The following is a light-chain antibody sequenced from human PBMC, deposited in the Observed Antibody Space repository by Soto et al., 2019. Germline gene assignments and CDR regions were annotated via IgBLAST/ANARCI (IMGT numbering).Light chain of an antibody. J-gene: IGKJ4*01. Sequence: EIVLTQSPATLSLSPGERATLSCRASQSVSSYLAWYQQKPGQAPSLLIYDASNRATGIPARFSGSWSGTDFALTISSLEPEDFAVYYCQERSNWPRLTFGGGTKVEIK. CDR1: QSVSSY. V-gene: IGKV3-11*01. CDR3: QERSNWPRLT. CDR2: DAS.